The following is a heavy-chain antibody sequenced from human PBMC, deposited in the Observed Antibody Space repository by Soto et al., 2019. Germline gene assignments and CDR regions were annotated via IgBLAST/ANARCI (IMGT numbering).Heavy chain of an antibody. Sequence: SETLSLTCTVSGSSISSGGYYWSWIRQHPGKGLEWIGYIYYSGSTYYNPSLKSRVTISVDTSKNQFSLKLSSVTAADTAVYYCARGGIVGAITGSWGQGTLVTVSS. CDR3: ARGGIVGAITGS. CDR2: IYYSGST. J-gene: IGHJ5*02. CDR1: GSSISSGGYY. V-gene: IGHV4-31*03. D-gene: IGHD1-26*01.